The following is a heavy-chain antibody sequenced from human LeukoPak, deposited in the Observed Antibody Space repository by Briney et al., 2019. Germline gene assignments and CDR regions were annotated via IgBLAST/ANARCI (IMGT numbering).Heavy chain of an antibody. J-gene: IGHJ4*02. D-gene: IGHD2-15*01. Sequence: PGGSLRLSRTAAGFTLGDYATSSFRQAPGEGLEWVGFIRSKAHGGTTEYAASEKGRFTISRDDSKSIAYLQMDSLKTEDRAVYNFTRAGRYCSGGSCYSFYWGQGTLVTVSS. CDR2: IRSKAHGGTT. CDR1: GFTLGDYA. V-gene: IGHV3-49*03. CDR3: TRAGRYCSGGSCYSFY.